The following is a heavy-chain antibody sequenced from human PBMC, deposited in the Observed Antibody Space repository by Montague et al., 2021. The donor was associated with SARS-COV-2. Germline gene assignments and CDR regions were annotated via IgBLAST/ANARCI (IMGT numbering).Heavy chain of an antibody. CDR2: IDWDGDK. CDR1: GFSLSTSGMC. J-gene: IGHJ6*02. CDR3: ARGHSDSYYYNCMDV. V-gene: IGHV2-70*11. Sequence: PALVKPTQTLTLTCTFSGFSLSTSGMCMTWIRQPQGKALEWLARIDWDGDKYYNTSLKSRLTISKDTSKNLVVLTMTNMDPVDTATYYCARGHSDSYYYNCMDVWGRGTTVTVSS. D-gene: IGHD3/OR15-3a*01.